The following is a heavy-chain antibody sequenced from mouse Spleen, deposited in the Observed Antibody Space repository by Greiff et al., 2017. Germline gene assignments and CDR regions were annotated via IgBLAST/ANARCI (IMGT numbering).Heavy chain of an antibody. CDR1: GFNIKDYY. V-gene: IGHV14-1*02. CDR3: ARGDY. CDR2: IDPENGNT. Sequence: EVMLVESGAELVRPGALVKLSCKASGFNIKDYYMHWVKQRPEQGLEWIGWIDPENGNTIYDPKFQGKASITADTSSNTAYLQLSSLTSEDTAVYYCARGDYWGQGTSVTVSS. J-gene: IGHJ4*01.